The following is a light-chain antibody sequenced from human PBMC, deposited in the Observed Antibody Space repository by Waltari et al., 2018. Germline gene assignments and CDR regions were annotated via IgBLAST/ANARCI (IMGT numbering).Light chain of an antibody. Sequence: QSALTKPASLSGSPGQSITISCTGTSRDVGNYNYVSWYQPHPGKVPKVIIYEVSNRPAGIASGFSGSKSGNTASLTIAGLQADDEADYYCASYTTSDTIVFGTGTGVTVL. V-gene: IGLV2-14*01. J-gene: IGLJ1*01. CDR3: ASYTTSDTIV. CDR1: SRDVGNYNY. CDR2: EVS.